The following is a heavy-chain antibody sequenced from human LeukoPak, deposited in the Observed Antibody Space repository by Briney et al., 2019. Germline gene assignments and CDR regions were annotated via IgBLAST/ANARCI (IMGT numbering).Heavy chain of an antibody. J-gene: IGHJ6*02. CDR1: GGTFSSYA. CDR3: ARGGFTTPALYYYYGMDV. D-gene: IGHD4-17*01. Sequence: SVKVSCKASGGTFSSYAISWVRQAPGQGLEWMGGIISIFGTANYAQKFQGRVTITADESTSTAYMELSSLRSEDTAVYYCARGGFTTPALYYYYGMDVWGQGTTVTVSS. CDR2: IISIFGTA. V-gene: IGHV1-69*13.